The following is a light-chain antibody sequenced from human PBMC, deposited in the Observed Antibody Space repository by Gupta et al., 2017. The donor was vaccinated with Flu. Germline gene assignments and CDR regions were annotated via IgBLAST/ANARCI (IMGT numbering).Light chain of an antibody. Sequence: TSTRTRTRSDGGCNKYVCSYHQPAAKARYLGIYEVSQWPASIPTRFSGSKSGNTASLTISGLQAEDEADYYCCSYASSNTVVFGGGTKLTVL. J-gene: IGLJ2*01. CDR2: EVS. CDR1: RSDGGCNKY. CDR3: CSYASSNTVV. V-gene: IGLV2-23*02.